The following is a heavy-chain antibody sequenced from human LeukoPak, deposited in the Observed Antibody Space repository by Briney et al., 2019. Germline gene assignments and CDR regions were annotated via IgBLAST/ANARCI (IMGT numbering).Heavy chain of an antibody. CDR1: GFTFSSYW. CDR2: IKQDGSEE. Sequence: PGGSLRLSCAASGFTFSSYWMSWVRQAPGKGLEWVANIKQDGSEEYYADSVKGRFIVSRDNAKNSLYLQMNSLRDEDTAVYYCVRYGGNPRPLEYWGQGTLVTVSS. J-gene: IGHJ4*02. V-gene: IGHV3-7*01. CDR3: VRYGGNPRPLEY. D-gene: IGHD4-23*01.